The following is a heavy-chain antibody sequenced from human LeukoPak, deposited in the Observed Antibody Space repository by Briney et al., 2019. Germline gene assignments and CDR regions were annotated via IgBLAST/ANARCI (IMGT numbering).Heavy chain of an antibody. Sequence: SVKVSCKASGYTFASYGIGWVRQAPGQGLEWMGGIIPIFGTANYAQKFQGRVTITADESTSTAYMELSSLRSEDTAVYYCARVPNSSGWHKHLYYFDYWGQGTLVTVSS. CDR2: IIPIFGTA. CDR1: GYTFASYG. V-gene: IGHV1-69*13. D-gene: IGHD6-19*01. J-gene: IGHJ4*02. CDR3: ARVPNSSGWHKHLYYFDY.